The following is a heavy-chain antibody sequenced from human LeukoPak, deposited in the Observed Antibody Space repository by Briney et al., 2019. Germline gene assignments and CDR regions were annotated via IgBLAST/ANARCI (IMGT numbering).Heavy chain of an antibody. J-gene: IGHJ4*02. Sequence: GGSLRLSCAASGFTFSSYAMSWVRQAPGKGLEWVSAINGGTSYYADSVKGRFTISRDNSRNTLWLQMNSLRAEDTAVYYCASGSSDSRPYYFDYWGQGTLVTVSS. V-gene: IGHV3-23*01. CDR1: GFTFSSYA. D-gene: IGHD3-22*01. CDR3: ASGSSDSRPYYFDY. CDR2: INGGTS.